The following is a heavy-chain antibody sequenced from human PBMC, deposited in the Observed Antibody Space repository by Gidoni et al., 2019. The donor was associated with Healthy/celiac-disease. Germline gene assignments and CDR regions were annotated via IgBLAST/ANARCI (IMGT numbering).Heavy chain of an antibody. J-gene: IGHJ5*02. CDR3: ARILGYCSSTSCEARGFDA. D-gene: IGHD2-2*01. V-gene: IGHV4-59*01. CDR1: GGSISSYY. Sequence: QAQLQESGPGLVKPSETLSLTCTVSGGSISSYYGSWIRQPPGKGLEWIGYIYYGGSTNYNPSLKSRVTISVDASRNQFSLKLSSVTAADTAVYYCARILGYCSSTSCEARGFDAWGQGTLVTVSS. CDR2: IYYGGST.